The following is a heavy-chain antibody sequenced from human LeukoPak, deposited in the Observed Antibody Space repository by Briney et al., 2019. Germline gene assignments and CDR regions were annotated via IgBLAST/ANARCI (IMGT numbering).Heavy chain of an antibody. J-gene: IGHJ5*02. Sequence: SQTLSLTCTVSGGSISSGDYYWSWIRQPPGKGLEWIGYIYYSGSTYYNPSLKSRVTLSVDTSKNQFSLKLSSVTAADTAVYYCARKHGDYVPWFDPWGQGTLVTVSS. D-gene: IGHD4-17*01. CDR3: ARKHGDYVPWFDP. CDR1: GGSISSGDYY. CDR2: IYYSGST. V-gene: IGHV4-30-4*01.